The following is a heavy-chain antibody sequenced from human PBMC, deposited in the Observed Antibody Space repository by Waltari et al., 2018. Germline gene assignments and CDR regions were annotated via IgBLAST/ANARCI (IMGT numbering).Heavy chain of an antibody. V-gene: IGHV1-2*02. D-gene: IGHD4-17*01. CDR1: GYTFTGYY. J-gene: IGHJ6*02. CDR3: ARDPTTVTTYYYYGMDV. Sequence: QVQLVQSGAEVKKPGASVKVSCKASGYTFTGYYMPWVRQAPGQGLEWMGWINPNSGGTNYAQKFQGRVTMTRDTSISTAYMELSRLRSDDTAVYYCARDPTTVTTYYYYGMDVWGQGTTVTVSS. CDR2: INPNSGGT.